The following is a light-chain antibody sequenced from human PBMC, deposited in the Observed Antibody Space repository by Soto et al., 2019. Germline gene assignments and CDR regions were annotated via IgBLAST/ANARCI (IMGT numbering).Light chain of an antibody. CDR2: DAS. V-gene: IGKV1-5*01. J-gene: IGKJ5*01. CDR1: QSLNND. CDR3: QQHHRSSVT. Sequence: DIQMTQSPSTLSGSVGDRVTITCRASQSLNNDLAWYQQKPGKAPNLLIYDASTLERGVPSRFSGTGSGTEFTLAISSLQPDDFATYYCQQHHRSSVTFGQGTRLEIK.